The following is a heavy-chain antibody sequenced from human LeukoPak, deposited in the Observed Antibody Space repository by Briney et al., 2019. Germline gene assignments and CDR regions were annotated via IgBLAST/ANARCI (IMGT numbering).Heavy chain of an antibody. CDR1: GGSISSYY. Sequence: PSETLSLTCTVSGGSISSYYWSWIRQPPGKGLEWIGYIYYSGSTYYNPSLKSRVTISVDTSKNQVSLRLSSVTAADTAVYYCARQRAGYTTGWYSFDYWGQGTRVTVSS. CDR2: IYYSGST. CDR3: ARQRAGYTTGWYSFDY. D-gene: IGHD6-19*01. V-gene: IGHV4-59*08. J-gene: IGHJ4*02.